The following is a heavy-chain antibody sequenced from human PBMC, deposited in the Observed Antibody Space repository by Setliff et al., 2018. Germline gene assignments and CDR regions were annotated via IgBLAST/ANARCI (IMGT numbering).Heavy chain of an antibody. CDR3: AKGTHHEFRSGPPMDV. Sequence: PGGSLRLSCAASGFTFSSYWMTWVRQAPGKGLEWVANIKQDGSEKYYVDSVKGRFTISRDNAKNSLYLQMNSLRAEDTALYYCAKGTHHEFRSGPPMDVWGKGTTVTVSS. V-gene: IGHV3-7*03. D-gene: IGHD3-3*01. CDR1: GFTFSSYW. CDR2: IKQDGSEK. J-gene: IGHJ6*03.